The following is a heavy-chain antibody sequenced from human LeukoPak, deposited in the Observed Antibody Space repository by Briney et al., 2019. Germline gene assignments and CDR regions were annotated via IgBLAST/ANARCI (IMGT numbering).Heavy chain of an antibody. J-gene: IGHJ5*02. CDR2: IYYSGST. CDR1: GGSISSSSYY. CDR3: AREWIAVAGTDTNWFDP. V-gene: IGHV4-39*02. D-gene: IGHD6-19*01. Sequence: SETQSLTCTVSGGSISSSSYYWGWIRQPPGKGLEWIGSIYYSGSTYYNPSLKSRVTISVDTSKNQFSLKLSSVTAADTAVYYCAREWIAVAGTDTNWFDPWGQGTLVTVSS.